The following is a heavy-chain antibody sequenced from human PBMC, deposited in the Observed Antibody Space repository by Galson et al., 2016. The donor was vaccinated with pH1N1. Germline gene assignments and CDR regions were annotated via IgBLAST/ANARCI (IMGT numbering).Heavy chain of an antibody. J-gene: IGHJ4*02. CDR1: GYSVTRYY. V-gene: IGHV1-46*01. CDR2: IDPSDGTT. CDR3: ARRYYFDY. Sequence: SVKVSCKAAGYSVTRYYMHWVRQAPGQGLEWMEIIDPSDGTTTYSQKFQGRIILTRDTSTNSVHMELTTLRPDDSATYFCARRYYFDYWGQGTLVTVSS.